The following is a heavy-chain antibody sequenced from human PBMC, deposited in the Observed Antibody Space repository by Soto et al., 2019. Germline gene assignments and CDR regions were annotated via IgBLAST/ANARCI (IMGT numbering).Heavy chain of an antibody. V-gene: IGHV4-59*01. CDR3: AGMSRYSSGWYGYGDLTPVDY. CDR1: GGSISSYY. Sequence: PSETLSLTCTVSGGSISSYYWSWIRQPPGKGLEWIGYIYYSGSTNYNPSLKSRVTISVDTSKNQFSLKLSSVTAADTAVYYCAGMSRYSSGWYGYGDLTPVDYWGQGTLVTVSS. CDR2: IYYSGST. J-gene: IGHJ4*02. D-gene: IGHD6-19*01.